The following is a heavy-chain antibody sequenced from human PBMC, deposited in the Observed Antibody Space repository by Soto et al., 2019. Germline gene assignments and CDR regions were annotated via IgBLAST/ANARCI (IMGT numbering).Heavy chain of an antibody. V-gene: IGHV3-11*01. CDR3: ARGTYRSKTDFDY. D-gene: IGHD6-13*01. J-gene: IGHJ4*02. Sequence: GGSLRLSCAASGFTFSDYYMTWIRQAPGSGLEWVSYISSSSGTISYANSVKGRFTISRDNAQNSLYLQMTSLRAEDAAVYYCARGTYRSKTDFDYWGQGTLVTVSS. CDR2: ISSSSGTI. CDR1: GFTFSDYY.